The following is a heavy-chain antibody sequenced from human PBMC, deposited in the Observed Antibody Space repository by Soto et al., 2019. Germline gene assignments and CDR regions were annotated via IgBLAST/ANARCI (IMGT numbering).Heavy chain of an antibody. CDR1: GLTVSGKKY. J-gene: IGHJ3*02. CDR3: ATWHLREHAYDI. D-gene: IGHD5-12*01. CDR2: VYDLDGT. V-gene: IGHV3-53*01. Sequence: DVQLVESGGGLIQPGGSLRLSCVASGLTVSGKKYMAWVRQAPGKGPEWVSGVYDLDGTYYADSVRGRLTTSIDSSRTTVYLQMLDLRPEDTALYFCATWHLREHAYDIWGQGTMVSVSS.